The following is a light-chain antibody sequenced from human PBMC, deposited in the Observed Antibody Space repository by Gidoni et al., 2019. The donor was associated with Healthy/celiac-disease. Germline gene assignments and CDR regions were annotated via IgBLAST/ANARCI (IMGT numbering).Light chain of an antibody. CDR2: GAS. CDR1: QRVSSSY. J-gene: IGKJ4*01. Sequence: EIVLTQSPGTLSLSPGERATLSCRASQRVSSSYLAWYQQKPGQAPRLLIYGASSRATGIPDRFSGRGSGTDFTLTISRLEPEDFAVYYCQQYGSSPPITFGGGTKVEIK. CDR3: QQYGSSPPIT. V-gene: IGKV3-20*01.